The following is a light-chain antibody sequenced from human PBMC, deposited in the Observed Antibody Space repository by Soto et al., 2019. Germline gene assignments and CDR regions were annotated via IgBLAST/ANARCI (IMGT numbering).Light chain of an antibody. CDR1: QDIGND. J-gene: IGKJ1*01. V-gene: IGKV1-6*02. CDR3: LQDHDYPWT. CDR2: AAS. Sequence: IQMTQSPSSLSVSVTDRVTITCRTSQDIGNDLGWYQQRPGEAPELLLYAASTLRSGVPSRFSGSGSGTQFTLTINNLQPEDSATYLCLQDHDYPWTFGHGTKVEV.